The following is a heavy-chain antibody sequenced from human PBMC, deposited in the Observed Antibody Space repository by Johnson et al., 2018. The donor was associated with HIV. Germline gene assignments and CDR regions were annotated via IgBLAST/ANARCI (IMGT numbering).Heavy chain of an antibody. CDR1: GFTFSSYA. J-gene: IGHJ3*02. D-gene: IGHD6-13*01. CDR3: AKDIEVEQQLVRRGDAFDI. Sequence: EVQLVESGGGLVQPGGSLRLSCAASGFTFSSYAMSWVRQAPGKGLEWVSAISGSGGSTYYADSVKGRFTISRDNSKNTLYLQMNSLRAEDTAVYYCAKDIEVEQQLVRRGDAFDIWGQGTMVTVSS. V-gene: IGHV3-23*04. CDR2: ISGSGGST.